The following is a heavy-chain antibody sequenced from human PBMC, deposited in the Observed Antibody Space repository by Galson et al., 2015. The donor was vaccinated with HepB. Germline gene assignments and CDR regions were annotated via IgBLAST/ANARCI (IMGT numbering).Heavy chain of an antibody. CDR3: AKQYSTSSGLWYFDY. J-gene: IGHJ4*02. Sequence: SLRLSCAASGFIISDYAMHWVRQAPGTGLEWVTVISYDGSDKYYADSVKGRFITSRDNSKNTLFLQMNSLRAEDTAVYYCAKQYSTSSGLWYFDYWGQGSLVTVSS. D-gene: IGHD6-6*01. CDR2: ISYDGSDK. V-gene: IGHV3-30*18. CDR1: GFIISDYA.